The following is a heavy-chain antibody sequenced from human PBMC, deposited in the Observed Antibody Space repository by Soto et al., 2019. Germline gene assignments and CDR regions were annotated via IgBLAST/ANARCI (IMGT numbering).Heavy chain of an antibody. CDR1: GDSVSSNSAA. D-gene: IGHD2-2*02. Sequence: PSQTLSLTCAISGDSVSSNSAAWNWIRQSPSRGLEWLGRTYYRSKWYNDYAVSVKSRITINPDTSKNQFSLQLNSVTPEDTAVYYCAREGGLGYCSSTSCYTSNWFDPWGQGTLVTASS. CDR2: TYYRSKWYN. V-gene: IGHV6-1*01. J-gene: IGHJ5*02. CDR3: AREGGLGYCSSTSCYTSNWFDP.